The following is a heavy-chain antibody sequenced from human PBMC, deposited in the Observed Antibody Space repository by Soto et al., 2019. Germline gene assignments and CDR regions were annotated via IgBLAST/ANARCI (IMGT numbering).Heavy chain of an antibody. CDR2: ITSSSTYI. CDR1: GFTFSTYS. J-gene: IGHJ4*02. Sequence: EVQLVESGGGLVKPGGSLRLSCAASGFTFSTYSMNWVRQAPGKGLEWVSSITSSSTYIYYAESVKGRFTISRDNAKNSLYLQMDSLRVEDTAVYYCARLGLNSGRYYFDYWGQGTLVTVSS. V-gene: IGHV3-21*01. CDR3: ARLGLNSGRYYFDY. D-gene: IGHD1-26*01.